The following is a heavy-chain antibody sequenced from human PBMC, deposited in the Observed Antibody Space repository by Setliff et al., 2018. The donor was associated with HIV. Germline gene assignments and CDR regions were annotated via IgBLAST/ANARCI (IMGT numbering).Heavy chain of an antibody. CDR2: IYYSGNT. V-gene: IGHV4-59*08. CDR1: GGSFSDYY. CDR3: ARHDSGGYYSLDY. J-gene: IGHJ4*02. D-gene: IGHD3-22*01. Sequence: KSSETLSLTCTVYGGSFSDYYWSWIRQPPGKGLEWIGTIYYSGNTYYDPSLKSRVTISVDTSKNQFSLNLSSVTAADTAVYYCARHDSGGYYSLDYWGQGTLVTVSS.